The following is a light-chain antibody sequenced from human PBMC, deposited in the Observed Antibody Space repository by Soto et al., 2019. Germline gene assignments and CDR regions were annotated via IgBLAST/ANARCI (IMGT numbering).Light chain of an antibody. V-gene: IGKV3D-11*01. CDR1: QAVTTR. Sequence: EIVLTQSPATLSSFPSDRVTISCRAIQAVTTRLAWYQHKPGQAPRLLVYLTSNRAAGVRARLSGSGTGTDFTLTISDVEPEDFAVDYGHQRQSWPRTFGQGTKV. J-gene: IGKJ1*01. CDR3: HQRQSWPRT. CDR2: LTS.